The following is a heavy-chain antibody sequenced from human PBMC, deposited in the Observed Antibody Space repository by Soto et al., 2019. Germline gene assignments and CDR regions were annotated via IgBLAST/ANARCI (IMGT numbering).Heavy chain of an antibody. J-gene: IGHJ2*01. CDR3: ARAREDTYGDVNDWYFDL. D-gene: IGHD4-17*01. Sequence: QVQLQESGPGLVKPSGTLSLTCGVSGGSISSSNWWSWVRQPPGKGLEWIGEIYDSGSANSNPSLKSRVTISGDKSKNQFSLKLDSVTAADTAVYYCARAREDTYGDVNDWYFDLWGRGTLVTVSS. CDR1: GGSISSSNW. CDR2: IYDSGSA. V-gene: IGHV4-4*02.